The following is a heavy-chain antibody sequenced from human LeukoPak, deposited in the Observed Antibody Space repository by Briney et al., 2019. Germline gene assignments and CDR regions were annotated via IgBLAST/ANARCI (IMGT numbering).Heavy chain of an antibody. CDR2: INSDGSIT. Sequence: GGALRLSCAASGFTFRNKWMHWVRQAPGKGPVWVSRINSDGSITNYADSVKGRFTISRDNAKNTVYLQMNRLRAEDTAVYYCAKWDVGWGQGALVTVSS. V-gene: IGHV3-74*01. J-gene: IGHJ4*02. CDR1: GFTFRNKW. CDR3: AKWDVG. D-gene: IGHD1-26*01.